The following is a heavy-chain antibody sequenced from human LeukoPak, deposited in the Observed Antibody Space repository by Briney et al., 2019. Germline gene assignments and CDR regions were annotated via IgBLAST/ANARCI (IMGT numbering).Heavy chain of an antibody. D-gene: IGHD3-22*01. CDR2: IKSKTDGGTT. Sequence: PGGSLRLSCAASGFTFSNAWMNWVRQAPGKGLEWVGRIKSKTDGGTTDYAAPVKGRFTISGDDSKNTLYLQMNSLKTEDTAVYYCTTSVSSGYSLFDYWGQGTLVTVSS. V-gene: IGHV3-15*01. J-gene: IGHJ4*02. CDR3: TTSVSSGYSLFDY. CDR1: GFTFSNAW.